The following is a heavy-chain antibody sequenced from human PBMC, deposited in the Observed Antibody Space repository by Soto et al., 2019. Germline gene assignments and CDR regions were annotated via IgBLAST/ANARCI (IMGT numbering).Heavy chain of an antibody. V-gene: IGHV4-34*01. CDR1: GGSFSGYY. Sequence: SETLSLTCAVYGGSFSGYYWSWIRQPPGKGLEWIGEINHSGSTNYNPSLKSRVTISVDTSKNQFSLKLSSVTAADTAVYYCARGFGGDYGDYYYYYYGMDVWGQGTTVTVSS. CDR3: ARGFGGDYGDYYYYYYGMDV. D-gene: IGHD4-17*01. CDR2: INHSGST. J-gene: IGHJ6*02.